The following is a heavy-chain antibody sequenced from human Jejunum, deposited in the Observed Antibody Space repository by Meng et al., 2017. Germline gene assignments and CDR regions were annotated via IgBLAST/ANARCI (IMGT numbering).Heavy chain of an antibody. CDR2: IKEDGNEK. D-gene: IGHD3-10*01. V-gene: IGHV3-7*01. Sequence: GSLRLSCAASGFTFSNYWMSWVRQAPGKGLEWVASIKEDGNEKTYVDSVKGRFTISRDNAKSSLFLQMNSLRRDDTAVYYCARASYYSRDYWGQGTLVTVSS. CDR1: GFTFSNYW. J-gene: IGHJ4*02. CDR3: ARASYYSRDY.